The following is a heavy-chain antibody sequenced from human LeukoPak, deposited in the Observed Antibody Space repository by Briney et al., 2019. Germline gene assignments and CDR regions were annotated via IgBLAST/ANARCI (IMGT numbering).Heavy chain of an antibody. V-gene: IGHV3-23*01. Sequence: GGSLRLSCTASGFAFGSYAMYWVRQAPGKGLEWVSGIFGSGGSAHYADSVKGRFTISRDNSKNTLYLQMNSLRAEDTAVYFCAKRGNPAVGHHYLDVWGKGTTVSVSS. D-gene: IGHD2-2*01. J-gene: IGHJ6*03. CDR1: GFAFGSYA. CDR2: IFGSGGSA. CDR3: AKRGNPAVGHHYLDV.